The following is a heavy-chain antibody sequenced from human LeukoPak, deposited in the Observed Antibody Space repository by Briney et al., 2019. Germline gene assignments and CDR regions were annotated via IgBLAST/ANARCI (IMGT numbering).Heavy chain of an antibody. J-gene: IGHJ4*02. CDR1: GGSFSGYY. CDR3: ARRIAAAGMYY. Sequence: SETLSLTCAVYGGSFSGYYWSWIRQPPGKGLEWIGEINHSGSTNYNPSLKSRVTIPVDTSKNQFSLKLSSVTAADTAVYYCARRIAAAGMYYWGQGTLVTVSS. V-gene: IGHV4-34*01. CDR2: INHSGST. D-gene: IGHD6-13*01.